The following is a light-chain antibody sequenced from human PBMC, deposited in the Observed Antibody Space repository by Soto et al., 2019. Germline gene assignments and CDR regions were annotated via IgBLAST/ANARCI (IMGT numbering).Light chain of an antibody. J-gene: IGLJ3*02. CDR2: EVS. CDR1: SSDVGGYTF. CDR3: SSYTRSSTWV. V-gene: IGLV2-14*01. Sequence: QSVLTQPASVSGSPGQSISISCTGTSSDVGGYTFVSWYQQSPDKAPRLIIYEVSNRPSGVSNRFSGSKSGNTASLTISGLQAEDESDYYCSSYTRSSTWVFGGGTKLTVL.